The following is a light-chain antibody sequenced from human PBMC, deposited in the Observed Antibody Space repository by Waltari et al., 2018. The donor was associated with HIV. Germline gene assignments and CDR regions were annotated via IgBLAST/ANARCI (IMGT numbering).Light chain of an antibody. CDR3: SSYTITTAIV. V-gene: IGLV2-14*01. CDR2: EVT. CDR1: NSDVGAYNS. J-gene: IGLJ2*01. Sequence: QSALTQPASVSGSPGQSITISCTGPNSDVGAYNSVSWYQQHPGKAPKLLIYEVTNRPPGISNRFSGSKSGNTASMTISGLQPEDEADYYCSSYTITTAIVFGGGTKLTVL.